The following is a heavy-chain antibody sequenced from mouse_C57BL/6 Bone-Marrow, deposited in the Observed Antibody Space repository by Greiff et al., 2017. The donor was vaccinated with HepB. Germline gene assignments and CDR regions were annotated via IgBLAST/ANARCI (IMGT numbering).Heavy chain of an antibody. D-gene: IGHD2-4*01. CDR2: ISSGGSYT. J-gene: IGHJ2*01. Sequence: EVKLVESGGDLVKPGGSLKLSCAASGFTFSSYGMSWVRQTPDKRLEWVATISSGGSYTYYPDSVKGRVTISRDNAKNTLYLQMSSLKSEDTAMYDCARCDYDGGALDDWGQGTTLTVSS. V-gene: IGHV5-6*01. CDR3: ARCDYDGGALDD. CDR1: GFTFSSYG.